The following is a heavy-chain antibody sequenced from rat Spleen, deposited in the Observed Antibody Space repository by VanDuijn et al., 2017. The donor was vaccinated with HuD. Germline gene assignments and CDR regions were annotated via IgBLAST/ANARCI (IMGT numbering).Heavy chain of an antibody. CDR2: ISGSSGTI. Sequence: EVHLVESGGGLVQPGGSLKLSCVASGFTFNNYWMTWIRQAPGQGLEWVAYISGSSGTIYYADTVKGRFTISRDNAWNMLYLQLSSLRSEDTALYYCATQGELGYFDFWGPGTMVTVSS. D-gene: IGHD5-1*01. CDR1: GFTFNNYW. V-gene: IGHV5-31*01. CDR3: ATQGELGYFDF. J-gene: IGHJ1*01.